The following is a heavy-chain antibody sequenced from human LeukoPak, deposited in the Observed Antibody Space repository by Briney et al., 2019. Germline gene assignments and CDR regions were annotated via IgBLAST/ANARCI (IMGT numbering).Heavy chain of an antibody. CDR1: GYSISSGYY. CDR3: ARGVASFDY. J-gene: IGHJ4*02. D-gene: IGHD2-15*01. V-gene: IGHV4-38-2*02. Sequence: KPSETLSLTCPVSGYSISSGYYWGWIRQPPGKGLEWIGSIYHSGSTYYNPSLKSRVTISVDTSKNQFSLKLSSVTAADTAVYYCARGVASFDYWGQGTLVTVSS. CDR2: IYHSGST.